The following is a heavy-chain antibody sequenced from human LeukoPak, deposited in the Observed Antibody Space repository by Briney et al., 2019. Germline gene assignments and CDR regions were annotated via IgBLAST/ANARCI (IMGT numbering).Heavy chain of an antibody. CDR2: IIPIFGTA. J-gene: IGHJ4*02. Sequence: SVKVPCKASGGTFSSYAISWVRQAPGQGLEWMGRIIPIFGTANYAQKFQGRVTLTTDESTSTAYMELSSLRSADQAVYSCASGQATGDGEGDFDYWGQGTLVTVSS. CDR1: GGTFSSYA. V-gene: IGHV1-69*05. CDR3: ASGQATGDGEGDFDY. D-gene: IGHD7-27*01.